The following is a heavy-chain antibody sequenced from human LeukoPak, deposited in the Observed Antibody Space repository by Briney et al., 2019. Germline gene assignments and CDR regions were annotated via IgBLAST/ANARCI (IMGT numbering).Heavy chain of an antibody. CDR1: GFTFSSYA. J-gene: IGHJ4*02. CDR2: ISYDGSNK. CDR3: ARSLPVTTPCDY. Sequence: GGSLRLSCAASGFTFSSYAMHWVRQAPGKGLEWVAVISYDGSNKYYADSVKGRFTISRDNSKNTLYLQMNGLRAEDTAVYYCARSLPVTTPCDYWGQGTLVTVSS. D-gene: IGHD4-17*01. V-gene: IGHV3-30-3*01.